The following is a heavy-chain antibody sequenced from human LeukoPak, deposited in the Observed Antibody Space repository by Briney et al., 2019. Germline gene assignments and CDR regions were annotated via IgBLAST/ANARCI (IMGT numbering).Heavy chain of an antibody. V-gene: IGHV3-30*04. CDR2: ISYDGSNK. CDR1: GFTFSSYA. D-gene: IGHD3-22*01. J-gene: IGHJ3*02. Sequence: QTGGSLRLSCAASGFTFSSYAMHWVRQAPGKGLEWVAVISYDGSNKYYADSVKGRFTISRDNSKNTLYLQMNSLRAEDTAVYYCARDESEDSSGYNFAFDIWGQGTMVTVSS. CDR3: ARDESEDSSGYNFAFDI.